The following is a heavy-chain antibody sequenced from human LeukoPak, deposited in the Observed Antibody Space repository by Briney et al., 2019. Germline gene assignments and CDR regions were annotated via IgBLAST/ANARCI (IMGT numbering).Heavy chain of an antibody. D-gene: IGHD6-6*01. V-gene: IGHV3-23*01. CDR1: GFTFSSYD. CDR2: ISGSGGST. J-gene: IGHJ5*02. Sequence: GGSLRLSCAASGFTFSSYDMSWVRQAPGKGREWVSGISGSGGSTYHADSVEGRFTISRDNSKNTLYLQMNSLRAEDTAVYYCAKRGPARNNCFDPWGQGTLVTVSS. CDR3: AKRGPARNNCFDP.